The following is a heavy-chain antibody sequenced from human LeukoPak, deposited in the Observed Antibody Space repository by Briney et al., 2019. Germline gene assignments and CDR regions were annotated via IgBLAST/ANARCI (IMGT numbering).Heavy chain of an antibody. CDR1: GYTFTSYG. V-gene: IGHV1-18*01. D-gene: IGHD3-3*01. CDR3: ARGNYDLWSGYYNGAFDI. CDR2: ISAYNGNT. Sequence: ASVKVSCKASGYTFTSYGISWVRQAPGQGLEWMGWISAYNGNTNYAQKLQGRVTMTTDTSTSTAYMELRSLRSDDTAVYCCARGNYDLWSGYYNGAFDIWGQGTMVTVSS. J-gene: IGHJ3*02.